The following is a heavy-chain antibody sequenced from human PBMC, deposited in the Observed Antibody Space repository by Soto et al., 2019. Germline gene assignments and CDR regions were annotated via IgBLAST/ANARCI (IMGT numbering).Heavy chain of an antibody. D-gene: IGHD3-22*01. Sequence: SVKVSCKASGGTFSSYAISWVRQAPGQGLEWMGGIIPIFGTANYAQKFQGRVTITADKSTSTAYMELSSLRSEDTAVYYCAREYYYDSSGYASDAFDIWGQGTMVTVSS. CDR2: IIPIFGTA. V-gene: IGHV1-69*06. J-gene: IGHJ3*02. CDR3: AREYYYDSSGYASDAFDI. CDR1: GGTFSSYA.